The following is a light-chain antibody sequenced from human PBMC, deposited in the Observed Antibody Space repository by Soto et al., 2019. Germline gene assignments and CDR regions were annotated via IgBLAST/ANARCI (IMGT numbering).Light chain of an antibody. Sequence: EIVLTQSPGTLSLSPGERATLSCRASQSVISIYLAWDQEKPGQASRLLNYGSSSRATCIPDRFRGRGSGTDFTLTISRLEPEDFAVYFCQQYGSSPLTFGGGTKVDIK. CDR1: QSVISIY. CDR3: QQYGSSPLT. CDR2: GSS. V-gene: IGKV3-20*01. J-gene: IGKJ4*01.